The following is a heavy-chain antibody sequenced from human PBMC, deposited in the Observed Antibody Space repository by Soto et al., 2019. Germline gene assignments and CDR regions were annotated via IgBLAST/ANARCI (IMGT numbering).Heavy chain of an antibody. D-gene: IGHD4-17*01. CDR1: GFTFSSYG. Sequence: QVQLVESGGGVVQPGRSLRLSCAASGFTFSSYGMHWVRQAPGKGLEWVAVIWYDGSNKYYADSVKGRFTISRDNSKNKLYLQMNSLRAEDTAVYYCARGDHYARRGMDVWGQGTTVTVSS. CDR2: IWYDGSNK. CDR3: ARGDHYARRGMDV. J-gene: IGHJ6*02. V-gene: IGHV3-33*01.